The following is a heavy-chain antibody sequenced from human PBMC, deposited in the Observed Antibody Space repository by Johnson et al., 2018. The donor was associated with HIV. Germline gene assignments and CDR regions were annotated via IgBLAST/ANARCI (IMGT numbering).Heavy chain of an antibody. V-gene: IGHV3-30*02. J-gene: IGHJ3*02. Sequence: QVQLVESGGGLVQPGGSLILSCAASPFTFSSYAMHWVRQAPGKGLEWVAFIRYDGDITYYADSVKGRFTISRDNSKNTLFLQMNSLRAEDTALYYCARDLDWARQSGAFDIWGQGTMVTVSS. CDR3: ARDLDWARQSGAFDI. D-gene: IGHD3-9*01. CDR1: PFTFSSYA. CDR2: IRYDGDIT.